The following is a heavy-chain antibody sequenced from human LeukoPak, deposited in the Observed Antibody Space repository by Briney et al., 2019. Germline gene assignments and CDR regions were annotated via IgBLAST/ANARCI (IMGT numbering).Heavy chain of an antibody. Sequence: SETLSLTCSVSGDSISSYYWTWIRQPAGKGLEWIGRINTSGSTNYNPSLKSRVTMSVDTSKNQFSLNLSSVTAADTAVYYCARVGGGSGPYYFDYWGQGTLVTVSS. V-gene: IGHV4-4*07. CDR3: ARVGGGSGPYYFDY. CDR1: GDSISSYY. D-gene: IGHD6-19*01. CDR2: INTSGST. J-gene: IGHJ4*02.